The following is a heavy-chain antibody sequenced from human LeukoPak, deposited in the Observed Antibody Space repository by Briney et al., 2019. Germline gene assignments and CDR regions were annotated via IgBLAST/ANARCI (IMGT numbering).Heavy chain of an antibody. V-gene: IGHV3-30*03. Sequence: PGGSLRLSCVASGFTFSTYGMHWVRQVPGKGLEWVAVMSHDGGIEKYADSVKGRFTISRDNSKKTLYLQLNSLRSDDAAVYYCARAEIIHSITHMDVWGQGTTVTVSS. J-gene: IGHJ6*02. CDR2: MSHDGGIE. CDR3: ARAEIIHSITHMDV. D-gene: IGHD2/OR15-2a*01. CDR1: GFTFSTYG.